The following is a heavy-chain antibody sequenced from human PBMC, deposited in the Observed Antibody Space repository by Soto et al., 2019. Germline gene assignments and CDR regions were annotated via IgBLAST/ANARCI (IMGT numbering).Heavy chain of an antibody. CDR2: IIPIFGTA. CDR3: ARDPTPVVATNPLGY. J-gene: IGHJ4*02. D-gene: IGHD5-12*01. CDR1: GGTFSSYA. V-gene: IGHV1-69*13. Sequence: ASVKVSCKASGGTFSSYAISWVRQAPGQGLEWMGGIIPIFGTANYAEKFQGRVTITADESTSTAYMELSSLRSEDTAVYYCARDPTPVVATNPLGYWGQGTLVTVSS.